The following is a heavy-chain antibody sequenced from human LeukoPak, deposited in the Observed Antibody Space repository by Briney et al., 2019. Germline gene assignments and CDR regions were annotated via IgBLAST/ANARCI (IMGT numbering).Heavy chain of an antibody. Sequence: SETLPLTCTVSGGSISSDYWSWIRQPAGKGLEWIGRIYSSGSTKYNPSLKSRVTMSVDTSKDQFSLKLSSVTAADTAVYYCARGRFSSGWYGIDYWGQGTLVTVSS. D-gene: IGHD6-19*01. J-gene: IGHJ4*02. CDR2: IYSSGST. CDR3: ARGRFSSGWYGIDY. CDR1: GGSISSDY. V-gene: IGHV4-4*07.